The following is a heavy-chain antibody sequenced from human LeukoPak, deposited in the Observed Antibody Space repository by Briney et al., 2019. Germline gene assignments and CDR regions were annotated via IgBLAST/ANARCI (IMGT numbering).Heavy chain of an antibody. CDR1: GGSFSGYY. J-gene: IGHJ5*02. Sequence: PLETLSLTCAVYGGSFSGYYWSWIRQPPGKGLEWIGEINHSGSTNYNPSLKSRVTISVDTSKNQFSLKLSSVTAADTAVYYCARVLGPDCSSTSCYTDWFDPWGQGTLVTVSS. V-gene: IGHV4-34*01. D-gene: IGHD2-2*02. CDR3: ARVLGPDCSSTSCYTDWFDP. CDR2: INHSGST.